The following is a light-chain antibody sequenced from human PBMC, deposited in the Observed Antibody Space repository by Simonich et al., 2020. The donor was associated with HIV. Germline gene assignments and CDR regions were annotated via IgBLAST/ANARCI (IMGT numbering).Light chain of an antibody. CDR3: GADHGSGSNFVGV. J-gene: IGLJ3*02. V-gene: IGLV9-49*01. CDR1: SGYSNYK. Sequence: QPVLTQPPSASASLGASVTLTCTLSSGYSNYKVDWYQQSPGKGPRFVMRGGTGGIVGSKGDGIPDRFSVLGSGLNRYLIIKNIQEEDESDYHCGADHGSGSNFVGVFGVGTKLTVL. CDR2: GGTGGIVG.